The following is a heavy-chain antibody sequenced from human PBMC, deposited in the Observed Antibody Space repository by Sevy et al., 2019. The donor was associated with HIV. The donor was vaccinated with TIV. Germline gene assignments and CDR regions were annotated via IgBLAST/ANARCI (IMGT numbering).Heavy chain of an antibody. CDR3: AKEGAYSYTTYFDY. V-gene: IGHV3-21*01. CDR1: GFTFSSYS. D-gene: IGHD1-26*01. Sequence: GGSLRLSCAASGFTFSSYSMNWVRQAPGKGLEWVSSITSSSSYIYYADSVKGRFTISRDNSKNTLFLQMNSLRAEDTAVYYCAKEGAYSYTTYFDYWGQGTVVTVSS. CDR2: ITSSSSYI. J-gene: IGHJ4*02.